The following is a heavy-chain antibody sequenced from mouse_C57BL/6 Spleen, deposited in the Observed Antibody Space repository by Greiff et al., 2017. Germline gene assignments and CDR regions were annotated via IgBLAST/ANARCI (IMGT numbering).Heavy chain of an antibody. Sequence: VQLQESGAELVKPGASVKISCKASGYAFSSYWMNWVKQRPGKGLEWIGQIYPGDGDTNYNGKFKGKATLTADKSSSTAYMQLSSLTSEDSAVYFCAREVTTRAGFADWGQGTLVTVSA. CDR1: GYAFSSYW. D-gene: IGHD2-2*01. J-gene: IGHJ3*01. CDR3: AREVTTRAGFAD. CDR2: IYPGDGDT. V-gene: IGHV1-80*01.